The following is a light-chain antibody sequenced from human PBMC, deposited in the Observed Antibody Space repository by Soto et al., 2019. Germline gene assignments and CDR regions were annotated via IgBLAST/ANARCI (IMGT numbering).Light chain of an antibody. CDR2: KIS. CDR3: MQATQFSWT. V-gene: IGKV2-24*01. Sequence: DIVMTQSPLSSPVTLGQPASISCRSSESLVHSDGNTYLSWLHQRPGQPPRLLIYKISKRLPGVPERISGSGAGTEFTLKISRVEAEDVGIYYCMQATQFSWTFGQGTKVEV. CDR1: ESLVHSDGNTY. J-gene: IGKJ1*01.